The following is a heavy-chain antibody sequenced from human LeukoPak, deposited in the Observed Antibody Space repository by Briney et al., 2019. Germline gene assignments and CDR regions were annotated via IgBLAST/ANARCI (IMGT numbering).Heavy chain of an antibody. CDR3: AELGITMIGGV. Sequence: GGSLRLSCAASGFTVSGDYMSWVRQAPGKGLEWVSVIYSGGSTYYADSVKGRFTISRDTSKNTLYLQMNSLRAEDTAVYYCAELGITMIGGVWGKGTTVTISS. V-gene: IGHV3-53*01. CDR1: GFTVSGDY. J-gene: IGHJ6*04. D-gene: IGHD3-10*02. CDR2: IYSGGST.